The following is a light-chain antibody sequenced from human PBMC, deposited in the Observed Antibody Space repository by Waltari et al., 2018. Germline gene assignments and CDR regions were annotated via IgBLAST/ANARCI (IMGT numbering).Light chain of an antibody. CDR1: NSDVGDFDF. Sequence: QSALTQPASVSGSPGQSITISCTGTNSDVGDFDFVSWYQQHPGEAPQLLIYEVSNRPSGVSHRFSGSKSGNTASLTISGLQAEDEADYYCSSYTASRALEVLFGGGTKLTVL. V-gene: IGLV2-14*01. CDR2: EVS. J-gene: IGLJ2*01. CDR3: SSYTASRALEVL.